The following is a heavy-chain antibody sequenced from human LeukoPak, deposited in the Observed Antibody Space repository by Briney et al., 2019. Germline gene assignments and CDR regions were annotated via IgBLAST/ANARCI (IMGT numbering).Heavy chain of an antibody. CDR1: GGSISTTGYY. CDR3: ASDKGYSNNYFDY. Sequence: SETLSLTCTVSGGSISTTGYYWAWIRQPPGKGLQWIASIYYSGSTYYNSSLKSRVTISVDTSKNQFSLKLSSMTAADTAVYYCASDKGYSNNYFDYWGQGTLVTVSS. D-gene: IGHD6-13*01. CDR2: IYYSGST. J-gene: IGHJ4*02. V-gene: IGHV4-39*02.